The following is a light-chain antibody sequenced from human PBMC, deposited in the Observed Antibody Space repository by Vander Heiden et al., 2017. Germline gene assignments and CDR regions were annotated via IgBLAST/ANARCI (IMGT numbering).Light chain of an antibody. CDR3: AAWDDNLNGLYV. V-gene: IGLV1-44*01. CDR1: SSNIGSNS. CDR2: IDN. Sequence: QSVLTQPPSASGTPGQRVTISCFGSSSNIGSNSVSWYQRLPGTAPKLLIYIDNQRPSGVPDRFSGSKSGTSASLAISGLQSEDEAEYFCAAWDDNLNGLYVFGTGTKVTVL. J-gene: IGLJ1*01.